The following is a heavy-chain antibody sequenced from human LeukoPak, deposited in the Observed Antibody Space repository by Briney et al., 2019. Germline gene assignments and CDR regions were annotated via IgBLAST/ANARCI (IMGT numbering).Heavy chain of an antibody. CDR1: GGSISSSSYY. J-gene: IGHJ5*02. V-gene: IGHV4-39*01. CDR3: ARRDTAMVTSWFDP. D-gene: IGHD5-18*01. CDR2: IYYSGST. Sequence: SETLSLTCTVSGGSISSSSYYWGWIRQPPGKGLEWIGSIYYSGSTYYNPSLKSRVTISVDTSKNQFSLKLSSVTAADTAVCYCARRDTAMVTSWFDPWGQGTLVTVSS.